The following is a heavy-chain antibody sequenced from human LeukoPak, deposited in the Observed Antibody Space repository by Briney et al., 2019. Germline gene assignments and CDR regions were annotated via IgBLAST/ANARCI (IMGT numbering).Heavy chain of an antibody. Sequence: SETLSLTCAVYGGSFSGYYWSWIRQPPGKGLEWIGEINHSGSTNYNPSLKSRVTISVDTSKNQFSLNLNSVTAADTAVYYCAKGAGPPWFDPWGQGTLVTVSS. CDR3: AKGAGPPWFDP. J-gene: IGHJ5*02. CDR2: INHSGST. V-gene: IGHV4-34*01. D-gene: IGHD6-19*01. CDR1: GGSFSGYY.